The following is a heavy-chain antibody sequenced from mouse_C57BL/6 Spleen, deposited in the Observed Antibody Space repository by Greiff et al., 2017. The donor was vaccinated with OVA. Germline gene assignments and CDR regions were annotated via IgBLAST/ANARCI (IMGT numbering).Heavy chain of an antibody. V-gene: IGHV5-4*01. Sequence: EVQRVESGGGLVKPGGSLKLSCAASGFTFSSYAMSWVRRTPEKRLEWVATISDGGSYTYYPDNVKGRFTISRDNAKNNLYLQMSHLKSEDTAMYYCARDQFLYYFDYWGQGTTLTVSS. CDR1: GFTFSSYA. CDR2: ISDGGSYT. J-gene: IGHJ2*01. CDR3: ARDQFLYYFDY.